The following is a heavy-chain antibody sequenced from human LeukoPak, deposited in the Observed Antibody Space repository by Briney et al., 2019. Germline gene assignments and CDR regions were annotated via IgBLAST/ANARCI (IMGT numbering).Heavy chain of an antibody. J-gene: IGHJ4*02. CDR2: IDTGDSTT. D-gene: IGHD6-19*01. CDR3: ARDGGWGYYFDF. CDR1: GFTFSSYE. V-gene: IGHV3-48*03. Sequence: QPGGSLRLSCAASGFTFSSYEMNWVRQAPGKGLEWLSYIDTGDSTTYYADSVKGRFTISRDNAKNSLYLQMNSLRAEDTAVYYCARDGGWGYYFDFWGRGTLVTVSS.